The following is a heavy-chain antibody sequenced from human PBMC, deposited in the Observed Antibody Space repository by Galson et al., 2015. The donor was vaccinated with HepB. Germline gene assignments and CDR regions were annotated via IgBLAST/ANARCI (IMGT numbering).Heavy chain of an antibody. J-gene: IGHJ4*02. CDR3: ARESRQWLAYYYLDY. Sequence: SLRLSCAASGFTVSSNYMSWVRQAPGKGLEWVSVIYSGGSTYYADSVKGRFTISRDNSKNTLYLQMNSLRAEDTAVYYCARESRQWLAYYYLDYWGQGTLVTVSS. CDR2: IYSGGST. V-gene: IGHV3-66*01. D-gene: IGHD6-19*01. CDR1: GFTVSSNY.